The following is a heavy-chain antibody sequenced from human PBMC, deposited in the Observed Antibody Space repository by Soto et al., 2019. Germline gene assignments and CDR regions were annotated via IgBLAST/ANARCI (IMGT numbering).Heavy chain of an antibody. CDR2: IWHDGNNK. CDR1: GLTFSNYG. CDR3: ASDLVGASDSYGLDV. Sequence: SLRLSCAASGLTFSNYGMHWVRQAPGNGLEWVAIIWHDGNNKYYADSVRGRFIISRDNSKNRLYLQMNSLRAEDTAVYYCASDLVGASDSYGLDVWGQGTPVTVSS. D-gene: IGHD1-26*01. V-gene: IGHV3-33*01. J-gene: IGHJ6*02.